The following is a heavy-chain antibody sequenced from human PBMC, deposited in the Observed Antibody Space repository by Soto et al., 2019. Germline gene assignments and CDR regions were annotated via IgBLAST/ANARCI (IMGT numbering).Heavy chain of an antibody. CDR3: ASSNYSSWNWFDP. D-gene: IGHD6-6*01. V-gene: IGHV4-59*03. CDR1: GVSIISYY. Sequence: SETLSLTCTVSGVSIISYYWSLIRQPPGKGLEWIGYIYYSGSTNYNPSLKSRVTISVDTSTSTVYMELSSLRSEDTAVYYCASSNYSSWNWFDPWGQGTLVTVSS. CDR2: IYYSGST. J-gene: IGHJ5*02.